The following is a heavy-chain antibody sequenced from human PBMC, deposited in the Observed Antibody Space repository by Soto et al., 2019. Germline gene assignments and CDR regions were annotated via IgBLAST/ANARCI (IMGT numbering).Heavy chain of an antibody. D-gene: IGHD3-22*01. CDR3: ARDSNGAEQHGRKYYYDSSGSASPYYYGMDV. V-gene: IGHV1-69*13. CDR1: GYTFTSYG. Sequence: GASVKVSCKASGYTFTSYGISWVRQAPGQGLEWMGGIIPIFGTANYAQKFQGRVTITADESTSTAYMELSSLRSEDTAVYYCARDSNGAEQHGRKYYYDSSGSASPYYYGMDVWGQGTTVTVSS. CDR2: IIPIFGTA. J-gene: IGHJ6*02.